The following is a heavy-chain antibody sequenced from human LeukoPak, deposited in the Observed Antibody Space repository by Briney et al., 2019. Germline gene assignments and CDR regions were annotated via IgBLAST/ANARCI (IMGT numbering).Heavy chain of an antibody. V-gene: IGHV1-24*01. CDR2: FDPEDGET. Sequence: GASVKVSCKVSGYTLTELSMHWVRQAPGKGLEWMGGFDPEDGETIYAQKFQGRVTMTRDTSTSTVYMDVSSLRSDDTAVYYCATIAASDAEYFQHWGQGTLVTVSS. D-gene: IGHD6-6*01. CDR1: GYTLTELS. J-gene: IGHJ1*01. CDR3: ATIAASDAEYFQH.